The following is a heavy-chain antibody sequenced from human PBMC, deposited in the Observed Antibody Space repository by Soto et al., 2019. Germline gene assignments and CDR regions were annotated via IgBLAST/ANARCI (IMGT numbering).Heavy chain of an antibody. CDR3: TRVARDGHGPPFDY. J-gene: IGHJ4*02. CDR1: GFTFADYA. D-gene: IGHD2-21*01. CDR2: ITSKAYGGTA. Sequence: EVQLVESGGDLVKPGRSLRLSCVGSGFTFADYAVTWFRQAPGKGLEWVGFITSKAYGGTAEYAASVKGRFTISRDDSKSIAYLQMNSLKTEDTAVYYCTRVARDGHGPPFDYGGQGTLVTVSS. V-gene: IGHV3-49*05.